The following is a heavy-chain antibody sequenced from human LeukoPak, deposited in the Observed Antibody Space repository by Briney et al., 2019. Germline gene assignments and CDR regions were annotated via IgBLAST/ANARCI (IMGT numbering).Heavy chain of an antibody. CDR3: ARTESPLRYFDWLYFDY. V-gene: IGHV4-31*03. J-gene: IGHJ4*02. Sequence: SETLSLTCSVSGGSISSGGYYWSWIRQHPGKGLEWIGYTYYSGSTYYNPSLKSRVTISVDTSKNQFSLKLSSVTAADTAVYYCARTESPLRYFDWLYFDYWGQGTLVTVSS. CDR2: TYYSGST. D-gene: IGHD3-9*01. CDR1: GGSISSGGYY.